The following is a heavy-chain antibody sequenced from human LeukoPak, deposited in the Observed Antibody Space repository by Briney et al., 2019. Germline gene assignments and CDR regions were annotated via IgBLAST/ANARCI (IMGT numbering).Heavy chain of an antibody. D-gene: IGHD3-10*01. CDR2: VSANGIST. V-gene: IGHV3-23*01. CDR1: GFTFGNYP. Sequence: GGSLRLSWAASGFTFGNYPMSWVRQAPGKGLEWVSVVSANGISTLYADSVKGRFTISRDNPMNTLYLQMSSLRAEDTAVYYCAKDRGYTTGRDFDYWGQGALVTVS. CDR3: AKDRGYTTGRDFDY. J-gene: IGHJ4*02.